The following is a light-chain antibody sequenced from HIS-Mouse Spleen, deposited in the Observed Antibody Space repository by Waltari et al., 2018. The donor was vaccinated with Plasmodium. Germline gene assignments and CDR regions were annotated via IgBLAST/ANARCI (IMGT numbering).Light chain of an antibody. CDR2: GAS. CDR1: QSVSSN. V-gene: IGKV3-15*01. J-gene: IGKJ3*01. Sequence: EIVMTQSPATLSVSPGERATLSCRASQSVSSNLAWYQQQPGQAPRLLIYGASTRATGIPARFSGSGSGTEFTFTISSLQSEDFAVYYCQQYNNWSFTFGPGTKVDIK. CDR3: QQYNNWSFT.